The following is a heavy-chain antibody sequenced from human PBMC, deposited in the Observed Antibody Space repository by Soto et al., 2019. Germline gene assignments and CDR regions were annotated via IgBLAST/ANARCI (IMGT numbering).Heavy chain of an antibody. J-gene: IGHJ6*02. D-gene: IGHD5-12*01. Sequence: QVQLVESGGGVVQPGRSLRLSCAASGFTFSSYGMHWVRQAPGKGLEWVAVIWYDGSNKYYADSVKGRFTISRDNSKNTLYLQMNSLRAEDTAVYYCARESDSDYDYEGQYYYYYGMDVWGQGTTVTVSS. CDR1: GFTFSSYG. CDR2: IWYDGSNK. V-gene: IGHV3-33*01. CDR3: ARESDSDYDYEGQYYYYYGMDV.